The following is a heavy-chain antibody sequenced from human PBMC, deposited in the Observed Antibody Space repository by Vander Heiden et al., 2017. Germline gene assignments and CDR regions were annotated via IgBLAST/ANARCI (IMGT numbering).Heavy chain of an antibody. Sequence: QLQLQESGPGLVKPSETLSLTCTVSGGSISSSSYYWGWIRQPPGKGLEWIGSIYYSGSTYYNPSLKSRVTISVDTSKNQFSLKLSSVTAADTAVYYCARHDLEQLVRIRWFDPWGQGTLVTVSS. V-gene: IGHV4-39*01. D-gene: IGHD6-13*01. CDR1: GGSISSSSYY. CDR3: ARHDLEQLVRIRWFDP. J-gene: IGHJ5*02. CDR2: IYYSGST.